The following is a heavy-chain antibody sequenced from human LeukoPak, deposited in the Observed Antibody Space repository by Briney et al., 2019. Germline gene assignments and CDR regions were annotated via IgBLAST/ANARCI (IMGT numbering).Heavy chain of an antibody. CDR1: GFTFSSNY. CDR3: ARSTLWFGADY. J-gene: IGHJ4*02. Sequence: GGSLRLSCAASGFTFSSNYMSRVRQAPGKGLEWVSVIYSGGSTYYADSVKGRFTISRDNSKNTLYLQMNSLRAEDTAVYYCARSTLWFGADYWGQGTLVTVSS. V-gene: IGHV3-53*01. D-gene: IGHD3-10*01. CDR2: IYSGGST.